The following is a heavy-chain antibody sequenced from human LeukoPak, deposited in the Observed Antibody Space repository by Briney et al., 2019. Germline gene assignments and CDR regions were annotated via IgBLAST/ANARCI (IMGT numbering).Heavy chain of an antibody. CDR1: GGTFSSYA. J-gene: IGHJ6*02. CDR2: IIPIFGTA. Sequence: ASVKVSCKASGGTFSSYAISWVRQAPGQGLEWMGGIIPIFGTANYAQKFQGRVTITADESTSTAYMELSSLRSEDTAVYYCARGTPIAAPGYYYYGMDVWGQGTTVTVSS. V-gene: IGHV1-69*13. D-gene: IGHD6-6*01. CDR3: ARGTPIAAPGYYYYGMDV.